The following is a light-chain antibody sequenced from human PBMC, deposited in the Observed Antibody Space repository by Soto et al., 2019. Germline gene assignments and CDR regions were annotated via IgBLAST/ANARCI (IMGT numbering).Light chain of an antibody. CDR2: LGS. CDR3: AQGLATPFT. CDR1: QNLLQSNGYNY. J-gene: IGKJ4*01. V-gene: IGKV2-28*01. Sequence: EIVLTQSPLSLPVTPGEPASISCRSSQNLLQSNGYNYLNWYLQKPGQSPQLLIYLGSNRASGVPDRFSGSVSGTDFTLTINRVEAEDVGLYFCAQGLATPFTFGGGTKVEIK.